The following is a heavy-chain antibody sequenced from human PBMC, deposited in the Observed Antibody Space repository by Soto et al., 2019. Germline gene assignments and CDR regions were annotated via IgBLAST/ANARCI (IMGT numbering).Heavy chain of an antibody. Sequence: EVQLVESGGGLVKPGGSLRLSCAASGFSFSGYSMNWVRQAPGKGLEWVAYITGGSKYTYYVDSVQGRFTISRDDGKNSLYPQMNTMRTEDTAVYSCERTPPVPPGRRHYYYGMDVWGLGPPITVSS. D-gene: IGHD2-15*01. J-gene: IGHJ6*02. V-gene: IGHV3-21*02. CDR2: ITGGSKYT. CDR1: GFSFSGYS. CDR3: ERTPPVPPGRRHYYYGMDV.